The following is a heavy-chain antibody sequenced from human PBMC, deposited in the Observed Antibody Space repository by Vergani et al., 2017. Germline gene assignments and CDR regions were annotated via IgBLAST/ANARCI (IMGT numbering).Heavy chain of an antibody. CDR1: GGTFSSYA. CDR2: IIPILGIA. V-gene: IGHV1-69*04. D-gene: IGHD3-10*01. J-gene: IGHJ4*02. CDR3: AREEDYYGSGGHPLDY. Sequence: QVQLVQSGAEVKKPGSSVKVSCKASGGTFSSYAISWVRQAPGQGIEWMGRIIPILGIANYAQKFQGRVTITADKSTSTAYMELSSLRSEDTAVYYCAREEDYYGSGGHPLDYWGQGTLVTVSS.